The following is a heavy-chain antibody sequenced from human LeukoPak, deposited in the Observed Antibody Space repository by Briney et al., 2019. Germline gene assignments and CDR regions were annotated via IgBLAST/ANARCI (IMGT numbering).Heavy chain of an antibody. Sequence: ASVKVSCRASGYTFTGYYMHWVRQAPGQGLECMGWINPNSGGTNYAQKFPGRVTMTRDTSISTAYMELSRLRSDDTAVYYCARDAGWLQLLDYWGRGTLVTVSS. D-gene: IGHD5-24*01. CDR1: GYTFTGYY. J-gene: IGHJ4*02. CDR3: ARDAGWLQLLDY. CDR2: INPNSGGT. V-gene: IGHV1-2*02.